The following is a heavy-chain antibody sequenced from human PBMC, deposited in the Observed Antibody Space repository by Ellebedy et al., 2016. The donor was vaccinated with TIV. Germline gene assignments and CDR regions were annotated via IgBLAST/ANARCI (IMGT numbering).Heavy chain of an antibody. CDR1: GFTFSSYW. CDR2: IKQDGSEK. CDR3: ARDKFSSSTGGSKFNY. D-gene: IGHD6-6*01. Sequence: GGSLRLXXAASGFTFSSYWMNWVRQAPGKGLEWVANIKQDGSEKNYMNSVKGRFTISRDNVKHSLYLQMNSLRAEDTAMYYCARDKFSSSTGGSKFNYWGQGTLVTVSS. V-gene: IGHV3-7*01. J-gene: IGHJ4*02.